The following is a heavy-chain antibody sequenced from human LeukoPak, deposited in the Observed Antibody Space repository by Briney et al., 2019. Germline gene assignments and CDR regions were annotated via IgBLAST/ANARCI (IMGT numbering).Heavy chain of an antibody. D-gene: IGHD1-14*01. J-gene: IGHJ4*02. CDR3: ARWNDGNHHFDC. Sequence: SETLSLTCTVSGGSISSSSYYWGWIRQPPGKGLEWIGSIYYSGSTYYNPSLKSRVTISVDTSKNQFSLKLGSVTAADTAVYYCARWNDGNHHFDCWGQGTLVTVSA. V-gene: IGHV4-39*01. CDR1: GGSISSSSYY. CDR2: IYYSGST.